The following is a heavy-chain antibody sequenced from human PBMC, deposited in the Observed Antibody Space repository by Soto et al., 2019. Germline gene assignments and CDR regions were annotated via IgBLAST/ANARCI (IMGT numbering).Heavy chain of an antibody. Sequence: GGSLRLSCTASGFTFGDYALSWFRQAPGKGLEWVGFIRSKIYGGTTEYAASVKGRFTISREDSKSIAYLQVNSLKTEDTAVYYCTRYSSSSGVGYYYGMDVWGQGTTVTVSS. CDR3: TRYSSSSGVGYYYGMDV. CDR1: GFTFGDYA. J-gene: IGHJ6*02. CDR2: IRSKIYGGTT. V-gene: IGHV3-49*03. D-gene: IGHD6-6*01.